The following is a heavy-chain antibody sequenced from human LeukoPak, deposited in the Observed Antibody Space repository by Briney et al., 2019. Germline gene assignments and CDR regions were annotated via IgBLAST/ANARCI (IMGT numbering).Heavy chain of an antibody. CDR3: CRIRRNYSCTSCYYRTAFDI. D-gene: IGHD2-2*01. J-gene: IGHJ3*02. CDR1: GYTFTVYY. CDR2: INPNSGGT. Sequence: ASVTVSCKASGYTFTVYYMHWVRQAPGQGLELMGLINPNSGGTNYAQKFQGRVTMTRATSISTAYLELSRLRSDAPAVDYWCRIRRNYSCTSCYYRTAFDIWGQGTMVTVSS. V-gene: IGHV1-2*02.